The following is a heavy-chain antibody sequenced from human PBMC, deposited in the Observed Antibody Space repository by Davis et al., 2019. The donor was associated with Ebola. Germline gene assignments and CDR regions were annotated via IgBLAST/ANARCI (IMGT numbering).Heavy chain of an antibody. CDR1: GFTFSSYA. D-gene: IGHD4-23*01. CDR3: VSGGSERTDFDY. Sequence: GESLKISCAASGFTFSSYAMHWVRQAPGKGLEWVAVISYDGSNKYYADSVKGRFTISRDNSKNTLYLQMNSLRDDDTAVYYCVSGGSERTDFDYWGQGTLVTVSS. V-gene: IGHV3-30*04. J-gene: IGHJ4*02. CDR2: ISYDGSNK.